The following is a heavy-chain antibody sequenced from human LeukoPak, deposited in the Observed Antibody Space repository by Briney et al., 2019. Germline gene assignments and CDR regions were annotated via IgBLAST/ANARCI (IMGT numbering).Heavy chain of an antibody. CDR3: ARTGYSGYDPDPFDY. CDR1: GGPISSSNW. V-gene: IGHV4-4*02. J-gene: IGHJ4*02. CDR2: IYHSGST. D-gene: IGHD5-12*01. Sequence: SEILSLTCAVSGGPISSSNWWSWVRQPPGKGLEWIGEIYHSGSTNYNPSLKSRVTISVDKSKNQFSLKLSSVTAADTAVYYCARTGYSGYDPDPFDYWGQGTLVTVSS.